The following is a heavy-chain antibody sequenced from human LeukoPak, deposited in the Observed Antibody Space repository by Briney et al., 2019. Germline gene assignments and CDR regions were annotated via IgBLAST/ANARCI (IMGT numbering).Heavy chain of an antibody. CDR3: ARRGLKVHNMDV. D-gene: IGHD3-10*01. Sequence: GGSLRLSCAASGFIFSHYGMHWVRQAPGKGLEWVAVIWSDGSSKTYADSVKGRFTISRDNSKNIVYLQMDSLRVEDTTVYYCARRGLKVHNMDVWGKGTTVTVSS. CDR2: IWSDGSSK. J-gene: IGHJ6*03. V-gene: IGHV3-33*01. CDR1: GFIFSHYG.